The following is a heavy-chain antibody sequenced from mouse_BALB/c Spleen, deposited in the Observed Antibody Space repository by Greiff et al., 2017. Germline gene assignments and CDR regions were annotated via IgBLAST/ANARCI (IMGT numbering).Heavy chain of an antibody. J-gene: IGHJ3*01. CDR3: VRVYDYDGFAY. D-gene: IGHD2-4*01. Sequence: QVQLQQSGPGLVAPSQSLSITCTVSGFSLTSYDISWIRQPPGKGLEWLGVIWTGGGTNYNSAFMSRLSISKDNSKSQVFLKMNSLQTDDTAIYYCVRVYDYDGFAYWGQGTLVTVSA. CDR1: GFSLTSYD. CDR2: IWTGGGT. V-gene: IGHV2-9-2*01.